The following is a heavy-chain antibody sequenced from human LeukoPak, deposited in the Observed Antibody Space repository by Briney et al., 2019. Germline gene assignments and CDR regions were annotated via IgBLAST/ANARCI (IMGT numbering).Heavy chain of an antibody. CDR3: ARDTDYHSPFFDY. D-gene: IGHD3-22*01. CDR1: GYSLSSGYY. J-gene: IGHJ4*02. V-gene: IGHV4-38-2*02. CDR2: IYHSGST. Sequence: SETLSLTCTVSGYSLSSGYYWGWIRQPPGKGLEWIGSIYHSGSTYYNPSLKSRVTISVDTSKNQFSLKLSSVTAADTAVYYCARDTDYHSPFFDYWGQGTLVTVSS.